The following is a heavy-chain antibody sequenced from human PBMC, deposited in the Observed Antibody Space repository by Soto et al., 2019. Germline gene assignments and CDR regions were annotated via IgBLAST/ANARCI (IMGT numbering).Heavy chain of an antibody. D-gene: IGHD6-19*01. CDR2: ISCCGGTA. V-gene: IGHV3-23*01. CDR1: GFNFNKYA. CDR3: AKADGEQWLLPHLEN. Sequence: EVQLLESGGDLVRPGESLRLSCAASGFNFNKYAMSWVRQAPGEGLEWVSGISCCGGTASYADSVKGRFNIARDDSKNTLFLHMNSLRVEDTAEYYCAKADGEQWLLPHLENWGRGTLVTVS. J-gene: IGHJ4*02.